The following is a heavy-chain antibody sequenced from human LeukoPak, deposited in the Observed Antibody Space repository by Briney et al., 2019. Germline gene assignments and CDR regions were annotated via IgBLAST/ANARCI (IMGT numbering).Heavy chain of an antibody. D-gene: IGHD6-19*01. V-gene: IGHV4-30-4*08. CDR1: GGSISSGDYY. CDR3: ARSPYSSGWYGY. Sequence: SETLSLTCTVSGGSISSGDYYWSWIRQPPGKGLEWIGYIYYSGSTYYNPSLKSRVTISVDTSKDQFSLKLSSVTAADTAVYYCARSPYSSGWYGYWGQGTLVTVSS. CDR2: IYYSGST. J-gene: IGHJ4*02.